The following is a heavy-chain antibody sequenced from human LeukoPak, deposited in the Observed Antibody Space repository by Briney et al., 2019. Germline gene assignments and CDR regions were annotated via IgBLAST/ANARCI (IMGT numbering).Heavy chain of an antibody. J-gene: IGHJ5*02. CDR1: GGSISSGSYY. CDR2: IYTSGST. Sequence: PSQTLFLTCTVSGGSISSGSYYWSWIRQPAGKGLEWIGRIYTSGSTNYNPSLKSRVTISVDTSKNQFSLKLSSVTAADTAVYYCARAVIAKGSWFDPWGQGTLVTVSS. CDR3: ARAVIAKGSWFDP. D-gene: IGHD3-16*02. V-gene: IGHV4-61*02.